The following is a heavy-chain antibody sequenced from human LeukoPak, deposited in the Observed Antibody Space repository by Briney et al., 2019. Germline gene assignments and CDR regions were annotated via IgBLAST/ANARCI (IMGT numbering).Heavy chain of an antibody. Sequence: GGSLRLSCEGSGFTFSNYWMSWVRQAPGKGLEWVANIQQHGSETYYGDSVKGRFTISRDNRENSLYLHLNSLGVEDTAVYYCARGSVVDESGSYYRWFDLWGQGSLVTDS. J-gene: IGHJ5*01. D-gene: IGHD3-10*01. CDR2: IQQHGSET. CDR1: GFTFSNYW. CDR3: ARGSVVDESGSYYRWFDL. V-gene: IGHV3-7*01.